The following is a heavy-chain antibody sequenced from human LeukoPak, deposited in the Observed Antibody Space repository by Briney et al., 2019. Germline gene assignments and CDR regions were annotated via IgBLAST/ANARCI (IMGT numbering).Heavy chain of an antibody. Sequence: PSETLSLTCAVYGGSFSGYYWSWIRQPPGKGLEWIGEINHSGSTNYNPSLKSRVTISVDTSKNQFSLKLGSVTAADTAVYYCAREGVASDCSGGSCHRGIFDYWGQGTLVTVSS. CDR1: GGSFSGYY. V-gene: IGHV4-34*01. CDR3: AREGVASDCSGGSCHRGIFDY. J-gene: IGHJ4*02. D-gene: IGHD2-15*01. CDR2: INHSGST.